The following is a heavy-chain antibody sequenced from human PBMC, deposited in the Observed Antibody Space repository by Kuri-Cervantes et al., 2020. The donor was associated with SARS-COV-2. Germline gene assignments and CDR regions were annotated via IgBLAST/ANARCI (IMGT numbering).Heavy chain of an antibody. V-gene: IGHV3-23*01. CDR3: AKDQGGDYGDLPLDY. D-gene: IGHD4-17*01. CDR2: ISGSGGST. J-gene: IGHJ4*02. Sequence: GGSLRLSCEASGFIFSDYAMDWVRQAPGKGLEWVSAISGSGGSTYYADSVKGRFTISRDNSKNTLYLQMNSLRAEDTAVYYCAKDQGGDYGDLPLDYWGQGTLVTVSS. CDR1: GFIFSDYA.